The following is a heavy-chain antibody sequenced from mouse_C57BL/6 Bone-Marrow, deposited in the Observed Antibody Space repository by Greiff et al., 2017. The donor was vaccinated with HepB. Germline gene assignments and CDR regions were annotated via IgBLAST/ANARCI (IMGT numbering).Heavy chain of an antibody. V-gene: IGHV5-4*03. CDR3: ARGRCFAY. CDR2: ISDGGSYT. J-gene: IGHJ3*01. CDR1: GFTFSSYA. Sequence: EVKLVESGGGLVKPGGSLKLSCAASGFTFSSYAMSWVRQTPEKRLEWVATISDGGSYTYYPDNVKGRFTISRDNAKNNLYLQMSHLKSEDTAMYYCARGRCFAYWGQGTLVTVSA.